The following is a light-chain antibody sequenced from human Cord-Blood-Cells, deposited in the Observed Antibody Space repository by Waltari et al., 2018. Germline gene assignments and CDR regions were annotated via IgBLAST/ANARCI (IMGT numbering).Light chain of an antibody. V-gene: IGKV1-5*03. CDR3: QQYNSYSRT. CDR1: QSISSW. CDR2: KAS. J-gene: IGKJ1*01. Sequence: DIQMTQSPSTLSASVGDRVTITCRASQSISSWLAWYQQKPGKAPKILIYKASRLENGXXXXXXXXXSGTXFTLTISSLQPDDFATYYCQQYNSYSRTFGQGTKVEIK.